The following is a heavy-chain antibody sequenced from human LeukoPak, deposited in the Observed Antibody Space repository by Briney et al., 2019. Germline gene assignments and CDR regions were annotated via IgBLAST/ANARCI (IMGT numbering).Heavy chain of an antibody. V-gene: IGHV3-74*01. D-gene: IGHD3-22*01. J-gene: IGHJ4*02. CDR3: GRAPISPDDYDSSGYWAGVMGYFDY. CDR2: INSDGINT. CDR1: GFTFSNYW. Sequence: GGSLRLSCEASGFTFSNYWMHWVRQAPGKRLVWVSRINSDGINTSYADSVKGRFTISRDNAKNTLNLQMNSLRAEDTAVYYCGRAPISPDDYDSSGYWAGVMGYFDYWGQGTLVTVSS.